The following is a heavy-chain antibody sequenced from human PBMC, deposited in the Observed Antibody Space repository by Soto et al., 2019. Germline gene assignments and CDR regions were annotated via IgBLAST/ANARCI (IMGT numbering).Heavy chain of an antibody. D-gene: IGHD2-21*02. CDR1: GFTFSMYS. V-gene: IGHV3-7*03. CDR3: ARDHLILPAHDFFYGSDV. J-gene: IGHJ6*02. Sequence: GGTLRLSCEVSGFTFSMYSMSWVRQSPGKGLEWVAKIPQDGVDGHYADSVKGRFTISRDNGKNSLYLQLSNLRAEDTAVYYCARDHLILPAHDFFYGSDVWGRGAPVTVSS. CDR2: IPQDGVDG.